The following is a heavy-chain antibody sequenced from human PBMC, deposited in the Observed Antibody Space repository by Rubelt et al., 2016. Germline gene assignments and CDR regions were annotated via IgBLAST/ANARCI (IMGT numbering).Heavy chain of an antibody. CDR1: GGPFDDYA. J-gene: IGHJ4*02. V-gene: IGHV1-69*04. CDR2: IIPVVATA. CDR3: TREAVELATLTHFHY. Sequence: QVQLVQSGAEVKRPGSSVRISCKASGGPFDDYAVSWVRQAPGQGLEWMGRIIPVVATAAYAQKVQGRMTLTAGMSTNTVYMDLTSLTSDDTATYFRTREAVELATLTHFHYWGQGTLVTVSS. D-gene: IGHD5-24*01.